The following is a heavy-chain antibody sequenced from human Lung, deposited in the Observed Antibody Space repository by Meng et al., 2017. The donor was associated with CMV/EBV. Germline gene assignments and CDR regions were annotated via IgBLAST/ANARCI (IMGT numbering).Heavy chain of an antibody. V-gene: IGHV3-74*01. D-gene: IGHD3-3*01. Sequence: FTFSSHWMHWVRQAPGKGLVWVSRINSDGSYTNYADSVKGRFTISRDNAKNTLYLQMNSLRTEDTAVYYCARDKSTYDDFWSGYDDYWGQGTLVTVSS. CDR1: FTFSSHW. CDR2: INSDGSYT. J-gene: IGHJ4*02. CDR3: ARDKSTYDDFWSGYDDY.